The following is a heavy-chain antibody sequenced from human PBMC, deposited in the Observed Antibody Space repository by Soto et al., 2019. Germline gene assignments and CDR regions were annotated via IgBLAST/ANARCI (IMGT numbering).Heavy chain of an antibody. V-gene: IGHV3-33*01. J-gene: IGHJ6*02. Sequence: GGSLRLSCAASGFTFSSYGMHWVRQAPGKGLEWVAVIWYDGSNKYYADSVKGRFTISRDNSKNTLYLQMNSLRAEDTAVYYCAREEAACSSTSCPYYYGMDVWGQGTTVTVSS. CDR2: IWYDGSNK. CDR3: AREEAACSSTSCPYYYGMDV. D-gene: IGHD2-2*01. CDR1: GFTFSSYG.